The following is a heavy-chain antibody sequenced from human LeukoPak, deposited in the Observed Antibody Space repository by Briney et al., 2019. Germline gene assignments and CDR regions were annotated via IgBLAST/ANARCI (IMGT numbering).Heavy chain of an antibody. J-gene: IGHJ4*02. CDR2: INHSGST. Sequence: SETLSLTCAVYGVSFSGYYWSWVRQPPGKGLEWLGEINHSGSTNYNPSLKSRVTISVDTSKNQFSLKLSSVTAADTAVYYCARFGLDYGDRSVYYWGQGTLVTVSS. CDR1: GVSFSGYY. CDR3: ARFGLDYGDRSVYY. V-gene: IGHV4-34*01. D-gene: IGHD4-17*01.